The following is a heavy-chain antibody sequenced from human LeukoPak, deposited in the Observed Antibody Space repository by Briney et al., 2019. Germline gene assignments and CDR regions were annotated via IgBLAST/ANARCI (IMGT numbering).Heavy chain of an antibody. J-gene: IGHJ4*02. D-gene: IGHD3-10*01. V-gene: IGHV3-9*01. CDR2: XSWNSGSI. Sequence: LSCXXXGVXXDXDXMHXGREAXGKGGEGGXXXSWNSGSIDYADSVKGRFTISRDNAKNSLYLQMNSLRAEDTALYYCAKDIDPLWSRGTHFDYWGQGTLVTVSS. CDR1: GVXXDXDX. CDR3: AKDIDPLWSRGTHFDY.